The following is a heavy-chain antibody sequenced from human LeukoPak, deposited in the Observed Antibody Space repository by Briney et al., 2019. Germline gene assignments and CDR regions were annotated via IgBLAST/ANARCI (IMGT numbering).Heavy chain of an antibody. Sequence: GGSVKVSCKASGYTFTGYYMHWVRQAPGQGLEWMGRINPNSGGTNYAQKFQGRVTMTRDTSISTAYMELSRLRSDDTAVYYCARDGALDRYDFWSGSDSRYFDYWGQGTLVTVSS. J-gene: IGHJ4*02. D-gene: IGHD3-3*01. V-gene: IGHV1-2*06. CDR2: INPNSGGT. CDR1: GYTFTGYY. CDR3: ARDGALDRYDFWSGSDSRYFDY.